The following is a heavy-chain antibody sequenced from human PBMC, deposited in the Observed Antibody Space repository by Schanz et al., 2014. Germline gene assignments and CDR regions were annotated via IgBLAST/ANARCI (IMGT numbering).Heavy chain of an antibody. CDR3: AKARRKSNCSGGRCFHYSYYGMDV. Sequence: EVQLLESGGGLVQPGESLRVSCAASGFTFSSYAMSWVRQAPGKGLEWVSALSGSGGSTYYAYSVKGRFTISRDNSKNMLYLQMNSLRAEDTAVYYCAKARRKSNCSGGRCFHYSYYGMDVWGQGTTVTVSS. J-gene: IGHJ6*02. CDR2: LSGSGGST. CDR1: GFTFSSYA. D-gene: IGHD2-15*01. V-gene: IGHV3-23*01.